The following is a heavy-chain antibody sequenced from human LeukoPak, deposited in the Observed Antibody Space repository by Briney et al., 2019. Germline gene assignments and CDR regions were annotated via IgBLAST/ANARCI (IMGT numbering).Heavy chain of an antibody. CDR2: IAYDGNNK. CDR1: GFTFSKYD. CDR3: AKIPYGDYVLDYYYYMDV. D-gene: IGHD4-17*01. V-gene: IGHV3-30-3*02. J-gene: IGHJ6*03. Sequence: GGSLRLSCVASGFTFSKYDVHWVRQAPGKGLEWVAVIAYDGNNKIYADSVKGRFTISRDNSKNTLYLQMYSLRAEDTAVYYCAKIPYGDYVLDYYYYMDVWGKGTTVTISS.